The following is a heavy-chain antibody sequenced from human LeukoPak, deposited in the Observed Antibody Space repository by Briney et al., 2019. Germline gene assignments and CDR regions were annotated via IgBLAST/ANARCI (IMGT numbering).Heavy chain of an antibody. D-gene: IGHD1-26*01. CDR1: GYTFTSYY. CDR3: ARDTLIVGATSLDY. CDR2: INPNSGGT. J-gene: IGHJ4*02. V-gene: IGHV1-2*02. Sequence: EASVKVSCKASGYTFTSYYMHWVRQAPGQGLEWMGWINPNSGGTNYAQKFQGRVTMTRDTSISTAYMELSRLRSDDTAVYYCARDTLIVGATSLDYWGQGTLVTVSS.